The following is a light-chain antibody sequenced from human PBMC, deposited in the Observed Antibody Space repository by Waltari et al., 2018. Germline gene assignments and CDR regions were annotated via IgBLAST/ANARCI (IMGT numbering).Light chain of an antibody. V-gene: IGLV5-45*03. CDR1: SGMNVGTYT. CDR3: MIWHSSASV. J-gene: IGLJ3*02. Sequence: QAVLTQPSSLSASPGASASLTCTLRSGMNVGTYTIYWYRQKPGSPPQYLLRYKSDSDYQRVSGVPGHFSGSKDASANAGILLISGLQSEDEADYYCMIWHSSASVFGGGTKLTVL. CDR2: YKSDSDY.